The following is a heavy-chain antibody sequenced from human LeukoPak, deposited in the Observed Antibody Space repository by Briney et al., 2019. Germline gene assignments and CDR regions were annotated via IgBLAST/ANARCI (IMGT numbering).Heavy chain of an antibody. D-gene: IGHD6-19*01. CDR2: INAGNGNT. Sequence: ASVKVSCKASGYTFTSYAMHWVRQAPGQRLEWMGWINAGNGNTKYSQKFQGRVTISRDTSASTAYMELSSLRSEDTAVYYCARVPRGWTGLFDYWGQGTLVTVSS. CDR3: ARVPRGWTGLFDY. J-gene: IGHJ4*02. V-gene: IGHV1-3*01. CDR1: GYTFTSYA.